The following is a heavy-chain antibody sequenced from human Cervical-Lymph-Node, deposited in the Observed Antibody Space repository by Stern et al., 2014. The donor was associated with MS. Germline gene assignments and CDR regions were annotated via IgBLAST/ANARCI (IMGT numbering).Heavy chain of an antibody. CDR2: IYYSGTT. V-gene: IGHV4-31*03. J-gene: IGHJ5*02. CDR3: ARFRTIFDWFDP. CDR1: GDSIASSSYY. Sequence: QVQLQESGPGLVKPSQTLSLTCTVSGDSIASSSYYWSWIRQHPTKGLEWIGYIYYSGTTYYNPSLQSRLSMNQFSLKLNSVTAADTAVYYCARFRTIFDWFDPWGQGTLVTVSS. D-gene: IGHD3-3*01.